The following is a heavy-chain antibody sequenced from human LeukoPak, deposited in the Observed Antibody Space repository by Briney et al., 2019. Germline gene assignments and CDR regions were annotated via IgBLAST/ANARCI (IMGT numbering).Heavy chain of an antibody. D-gene: IGHD2-2*01. J-gene: IGHJ4*02. CDR1: GGSISSYY. CDR3: ARTRVQAPNFDY. Sequence: SETLPLTRTVSGGSISSYYWSWIRQPPGKGLEWIGYMYYSGSTNYNPSLKSRVTISVDTSKNQFSLKLSSVTAADTAVYYCARTRVQAPNFDYWGRGTLVTVSS. V-gene: IGHV4-59*01. CDR2: MYYSGST.